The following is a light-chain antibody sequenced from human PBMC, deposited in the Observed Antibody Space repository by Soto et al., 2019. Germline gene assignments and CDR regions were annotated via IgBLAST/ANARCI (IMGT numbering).Light chain of an antibody. V-gene: IGKV3-15*01. CDR2: GAS. CDR1: QSIRDN. J-gene: IGKJ2*01. Sequence: EIVMTQSPATLSVYPGERAIVSCRASQSIRDNLAWYQQTPGRAPRLLIYGASIRATGVPARFSGSGSGTEFTLTIGSLQFEDCAFSSFPQYDYCPPYTFDQGTKVEIK. CDR3: PQYDYCPPYT.